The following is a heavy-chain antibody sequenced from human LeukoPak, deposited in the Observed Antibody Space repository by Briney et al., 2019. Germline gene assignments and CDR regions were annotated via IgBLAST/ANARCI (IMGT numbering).Heavy chain of an antibody. CDR3: ARHSGSYAFDY. CDR1: GYTFTGYY. D-gene: IGHD1-26*01. V-gene: IGHV1-18*04. Sequence: ASVKVSCKASGYTFTGYYIHWVRQAPGQGLEWMGWVSTSNDKKDYAQKFQGRVIMTTDTSTTTAYMELGSLRSDDTAVYYCARHSGSYAFDYWGQGTLVTVS. CDR2: VSTSNDKK. J-gene: IGHJ4*02.